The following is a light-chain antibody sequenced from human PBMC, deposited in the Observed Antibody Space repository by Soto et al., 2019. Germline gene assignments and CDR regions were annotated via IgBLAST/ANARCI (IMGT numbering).Light chain of an antibody. CDR3: QQYLITPWT. V-gene: IGKV3-20*01. J-gene: IGKJ1*01. CDR2: GAS. CDR1: QSDSGDY. Sequence: EIVLTQSPGTLSLSPGEGATLSCRASQSDSGDYLAWYQSKPGQAPRLLIHGASNRATGIPDRFSGSGSGTDFTLTIGRLEPEDFAVYYCQQYLITPWTFGQGTKVEIK.